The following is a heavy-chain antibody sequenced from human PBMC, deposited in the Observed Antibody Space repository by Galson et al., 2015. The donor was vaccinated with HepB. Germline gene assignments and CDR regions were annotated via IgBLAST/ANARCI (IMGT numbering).Heavy chain of an antibody. CDR3: ARDLSGYDWRGFDY. Sequence: SVKVSCKASGYTFTTYAIHWVRQAPGQSLEWMAWINTGNGNIKYSQKFQDRVTITRDTSASTVYMELSSLRSEDTAVHYCARDLSGYDWRGFDYWGQGTLVTVSS. D-gene: IGHD5-12*01. V-gene: IGHV1-3*04. J-gene: IGHJ4*02. CDR1: GYTFTTYA. CDR2: INTGNGNI.